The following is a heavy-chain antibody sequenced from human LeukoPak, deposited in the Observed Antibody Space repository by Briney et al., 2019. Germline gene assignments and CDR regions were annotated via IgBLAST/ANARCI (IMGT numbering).Heavy chain of an antibody. CDR3: ARGPGEYCSGGSCYSAGY. CDR1: GFTFSSYA. Sequence: GGSLRLSRAASGFTFSSYAMHWVRQAPGKGLEWVAVISYDGSNKYYADSVKGRFTFSRDNSKNTLYLQMYSLRGEDTAVYYCARGPGEYCSGGSCYSAGYWGQGTLVTVSS. V-gene: IGHV3-30*04. J-gene: IGHJ4*02. D-gene: IGHD2-15*01. CDR2: ISYDGSNK.